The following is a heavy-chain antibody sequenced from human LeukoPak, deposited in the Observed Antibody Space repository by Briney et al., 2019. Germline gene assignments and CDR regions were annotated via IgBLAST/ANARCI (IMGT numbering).Heavy chain of an antibody. V-gene: IGHV1-2*02. CDR3: ARDCYYYGSGSYYKVLYYYGMDV. CDR2: INPNSGGT. CDR1: GYTFTGYY. J-gene: IGHJ6*02. D-gene: IGHD3-10*01. Sequence: ASVKVSCQASGYTFTGYYMHWVRQAPGQGLEWMGWINPNSGGTNYAQKFQGRVTMTRDTSISTAYMELSRLRSDDTAVYYCARDCYYYGSGSYYKVLYYYGMDVWGQGTTVTVSS.